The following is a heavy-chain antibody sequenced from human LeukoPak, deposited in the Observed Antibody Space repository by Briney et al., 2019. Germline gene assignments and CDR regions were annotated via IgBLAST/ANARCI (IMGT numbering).Heavy chain of an antibody. J-gene: IGHJ4*02. Sequence: SETLSLTCAVYGGSFSGYYWSWIRQPPGKGPEWIGEIIHSGSTNYNPSLKSRVTISVDTSKNQFSLKLSSVTAADTAVYYCARMHVLLWFRELLSGRYFDYWGQGTLVTVSS. CDR2: IIHSGST. D-gene: IGHD3-10*01. V-gene: IGHV4-34*12. CDR3: ARMHVLLWFRELLSGRYFDY. CDR1: GGSFSGYY.